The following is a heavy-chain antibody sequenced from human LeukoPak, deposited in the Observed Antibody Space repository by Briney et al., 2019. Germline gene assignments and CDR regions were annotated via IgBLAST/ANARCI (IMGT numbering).Heavy chain of an antibody. D-gene: IGHD3-10*01. Sequence: AGGSLRLSCAASGFTFDDYGMSWVRQAPGKGLEWVSGINWNGGSTGYADSVKGRFTISRDNAKNSLYLQMNSLRAEDTALYYCARRPITMVRGVDWYFDLWGRGTLVTVSS. V-gene: IGHV3-20*04. CDR1: GFTFDDYG. CDR3: ARRPITMVRGVDWYFDL. CDR2: INWNGGST. J-gene: IGHJ2*01.